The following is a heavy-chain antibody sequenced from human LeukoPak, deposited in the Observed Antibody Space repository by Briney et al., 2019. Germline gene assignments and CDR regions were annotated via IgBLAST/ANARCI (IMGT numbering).Heavy chain of an antibody. CDR1: GYTFTSYY. V-gene: IGHV1-46*01. Sequence: ASVKVSCKXSGYTFTSYYMHWVRQSPGQGLERMGIINPSGGSTSYAQKFQGRVTMTRDTSTSTVYMELSSLRSEDTAVYHCARVDDTFYFDYWGQGTLVTVSS. CDR2: INPSGGST. CDR3: ARVDDTFYFDY. J-gene: IGHJ4*02. D-gene: IGHD3-9*01.